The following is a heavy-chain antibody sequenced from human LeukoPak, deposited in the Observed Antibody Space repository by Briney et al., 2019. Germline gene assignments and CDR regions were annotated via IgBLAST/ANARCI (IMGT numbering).Heavy chain of an antibody. CDR3: ARDYYVSGTHHRYFDL. CDR2: ISDSGGNT. CDR1: GFTFSSCA. J-gene: IGHJ2*01. V-gene: IGHV3-23*01. Sequence: PGGSLRLSCAASGFTFSSCAMTWVRQAPGKGLEWVSTISDSGGNTYYADSVKGRVTISRDNSKNTLYLQMNSLRAEDTAVYYCARDYYVSGTHHRYFDLWGRGTLVTVSS. D-gene: IGHD3-10*01.